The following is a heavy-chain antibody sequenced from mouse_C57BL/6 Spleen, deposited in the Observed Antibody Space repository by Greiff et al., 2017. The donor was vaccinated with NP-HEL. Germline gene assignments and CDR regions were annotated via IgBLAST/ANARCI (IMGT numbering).Heavy chain of an antibody. V-gene: IGHV1S81*02. CDR2: FNPRNGRT. CDR1: GYPLTSYW. CDR3: ARLLVNLQY. J-gene: IGHJ2*01. Sequence: QVQLQQPGAELVNPGASLNLSCKASGYPLTSYWLHWLKQRPARGLEWSGEFNPRNGRTNYNEKFQSKATLTVDKSSSTAYLQLSSPTSEDSAFYYGARLLVNLQYWGQGTTLTGSS. D-gene: IGHD2-1*01.